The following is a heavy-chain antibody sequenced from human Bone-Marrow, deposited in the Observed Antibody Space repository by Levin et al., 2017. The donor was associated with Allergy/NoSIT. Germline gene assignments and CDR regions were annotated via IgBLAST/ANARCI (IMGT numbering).Heavy chain of an antibody. CDR2: INSSGAT. J-gene: IGHJ4*02. CDR1: GDSMRSFY. Sequence: TSETLSLTCTVSGDSMRSFYWSWIRQSPGKGLEWLGHINSSGATNSNPSLKSRLTISVDPSKNQFSLKLTSVTAADTAVYFCARDSSGWNTLDYWDQGTLITVSS. D-gene: IGHD6-19*01. CDR3: ARDSSGWNTLDY. V-gene: IGHV4-4*08.